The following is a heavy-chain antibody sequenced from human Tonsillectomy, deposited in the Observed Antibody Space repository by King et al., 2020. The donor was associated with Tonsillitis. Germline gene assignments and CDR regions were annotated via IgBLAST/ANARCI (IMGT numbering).Heavy chain of an antibody. CDR1: GDSIGNFY. V-gene: IGHV4-4*07. J-gene: IGHJ5*02. CDR2: IRITGNT. Sequence: VQLQESGPGLVKPSETLSLTCHVSGDSIGNFYWSWIRQPAGKGLEWIGHIRITGNTKYNPSLESRVTMSLDKSKNQFSLRLNSVTAADTALYYCARDWGAPEGDWFDPWGQGSLVTVSS. CDR3: ARDWGAPEGDWFDP. D-gene: IGHD3-16*01.